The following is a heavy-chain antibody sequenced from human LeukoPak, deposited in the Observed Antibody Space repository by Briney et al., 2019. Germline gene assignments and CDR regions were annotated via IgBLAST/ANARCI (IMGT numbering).Heavy chain of an antibody. V-gene: IGHV4-59*01. CDR1: GASISSYY. J-gene: IGHJ4*02. Sequence: SETLSLTCTVSGASISSYYWSWIRQPPGKGLEWIGYIYYSGSTNYNPSLKSRVTISVATSKNQFSLKLSSVTAADTAVYYCARDGLTISGWDYFDYWGQGTLVTVSS. CDR2: IYYSGST. D-gene: IGHD3-3*01. CDR3: ARDGLTISGWDYFDY.